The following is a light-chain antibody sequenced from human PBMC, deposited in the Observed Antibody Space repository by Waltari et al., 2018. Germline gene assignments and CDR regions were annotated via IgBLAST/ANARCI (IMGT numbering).Light chain of an antibody. CDR1: QSIASF. CDR2: AAS. Sequence: DIQMTQSPSSLSASVADSVTITCRASQSIASFLNWYPQKPGKAPKPLIYAASSLQSGVPSRFSASGSGTDFTLTISSLQPEDFATYYCQQSYKTPPLTFGGGTKVEMK. CDR3: QQSYKTPPLT. J-gene: IGKJ4*01. V-gene: IGKV1-39*01.